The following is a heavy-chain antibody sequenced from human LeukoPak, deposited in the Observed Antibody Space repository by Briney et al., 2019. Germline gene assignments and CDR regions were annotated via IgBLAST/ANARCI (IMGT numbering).Heavy chain of an antibody. Sequence: SETLSPACTVSGGSISIYYWSWIRQPAGKGPEWVGRINSSGKTFYNPSLRSRVTMSVDESKNQFSLRLSSVTAADTALYYCARESRGVLTYYFDFWGQGTLVTVSS. CDR1: GGSISIYY. V-gene: IGHV4-4*07. J-gene: IGHJ4*02. CDR2: INSSGKT. D-gene: IGHD3-9*01. CDR3: ARESRGVLTYYFDF.